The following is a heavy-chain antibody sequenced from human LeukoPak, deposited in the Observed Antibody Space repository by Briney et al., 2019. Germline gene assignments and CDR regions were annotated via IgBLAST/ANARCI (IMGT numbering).Heavy chain of an antibody. V-gene: IGHV4-31*03. CDR2: IHYSGST. J-gene: IGHJ4*02. CDR3: ARCGKDGDYVQN. D-gene: IGHD4-17*01. CDR1: GGSISSGGYY. Sequence: SETLSLTCTVSGGSISSGGYYWSWIRQHPGKGLEWIGYIHYSGSTYYNPSLKSRVTISVDTSKNQFSLKLSSVTAADTAVYYCARCGKDGDYVQNWGQGTLVTVSS.